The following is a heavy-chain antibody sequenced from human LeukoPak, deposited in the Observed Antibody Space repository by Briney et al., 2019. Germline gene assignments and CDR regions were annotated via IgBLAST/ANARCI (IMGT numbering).Heavy chain of an antibody. CDR1: GYTFTSYD. D-gene: IGHD4-23*01. J-gene: IGHJ4*02. CDR3: ARGVGGNDHFDY. CDR2: MNPNSGNT. V-gene: IGHV1-8*01. Sequence: ASVTVSCTASGYTFTSYDINWVRQAPGQGLEWMGWMNPNSGNTGYAQKFQGRVTMTRNTSISTAYMELSSLRSEDTAVYYCARGVGGNDHFDYWGQGTLVTVSS.